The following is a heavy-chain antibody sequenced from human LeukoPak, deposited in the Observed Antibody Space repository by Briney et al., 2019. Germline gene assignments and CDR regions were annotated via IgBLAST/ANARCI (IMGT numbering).Heavy chain of an antibody. CDR2: ISTMSNYI. CDR3: SRDRLGGLDY. Sequence: GSLRLSCAASGFAFSTYAINWVRQAPGKGLEWVSSISTMSNYIFYGHSVKGRFTISRDNAKDSVYLQMNSLRPEDTAVYYCSRDRLGGLDYCGQGTLVTVSS. D-gene: IGHD5-12*01. V-gene: IGHV3-21*01. J-gene: IGHJ4*02. CDR1: GFAFSTYA.